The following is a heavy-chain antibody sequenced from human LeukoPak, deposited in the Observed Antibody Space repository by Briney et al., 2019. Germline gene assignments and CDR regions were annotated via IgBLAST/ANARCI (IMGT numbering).Heavy chain of an antibody. V-gene: IGHV3-21*01. CDR3: EAHYGGNSGRGYYFDY. J-gene: IGHJ4*02. Sequence: GGSLRLSCAASGFTFSSYSTNWVRQAPGKGLEWVSSISSSSSYIYYADSVKGRFTISRDNAKNSLYLQMNSLRAEDTAVYYCEAHYGGNSGRGYYFDYWGQGTLVTVSS. D-gene: IGHD4-23*01. CDR1: GFTFSSYS. CDR2: ISSSSSYI.